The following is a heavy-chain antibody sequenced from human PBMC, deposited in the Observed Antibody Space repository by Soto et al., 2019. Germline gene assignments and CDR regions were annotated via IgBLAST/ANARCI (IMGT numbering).Heavy chain of an antibody. CDR2: ISGSGGST. Sequence: EVHLLESGGGLVQPGGSLRLSCATSGFTFSSYAMSWVRQAPGKGLEWVSDISGSGGSTYYADSVKGRFTISRDNSKNTVYQQMNSLRAEDTDVYYCAKPGYCSGGSCYVSGTSRYYFDYWGQGALATVSS. V-gene: IGHV3-23*01. CDR1: GFTFSSYA. D-gene: IGHD2-15*01. CDR3: AKPGYCSGGSCYVSGTSRYYFDY. J-gene: IGHJ4*02.